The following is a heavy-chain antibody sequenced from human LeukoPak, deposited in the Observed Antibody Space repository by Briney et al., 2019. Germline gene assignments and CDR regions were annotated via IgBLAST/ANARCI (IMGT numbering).Heavy chain of an antibody. CDR2: IFPDGSFT. D-gene: IGHD1-7*01. CDR3: ARDLNWNYGDY. CDR1: GFTFSNYW. Sequence: GGSLRLSCVASGFTFSNYWMHWVRQAPGKGLVWVSRIFPDGSFTSYADSAKGRFTISRDNAKNTVYLQMNSLRAGDTAVYYCARDLNWNYGDYWGQGTLVTVSS. J-gene: IGHJ4*02. V-gene: IGHV3-74*01.